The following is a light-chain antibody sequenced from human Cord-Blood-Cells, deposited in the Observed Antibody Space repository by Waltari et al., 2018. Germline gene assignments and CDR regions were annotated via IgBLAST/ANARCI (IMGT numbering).Light chain of an antibody. V-gene: IGKV1-39*01. CDR1: QSIRSY. J-gene: IGKJ3*01. CDR3: QQSYSTPFT. CDR2: AAS. Sequence: DIQVTPSSSSMSASVGDRVTITCRASQSIRSYLNWYQQKAGKAPKLLIYAASSVHSGGPTMLSGSGSVTAFTLTISRLQPEDFATYYCQQSYSTPFTCGPGTKVDIK.